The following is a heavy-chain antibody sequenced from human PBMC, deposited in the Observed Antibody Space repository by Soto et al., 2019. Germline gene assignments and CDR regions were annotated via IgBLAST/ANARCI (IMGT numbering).Heavy chain of an antibody. Sequence: ASVKVSCKASGYTFTSYYMHLLRQAPGQGLEWMGIINPSGGSTSYAQKFQGRVTMTRDTSTSTVYMELSSLRSEDTAVYYCAREGWQQLVASFDYWGQGTLVTVPS. CDR2: INPSGGST. D-gene: IGHD6-13*01. CDR1: GYTFTSYY. V-gene: IGHV1-46*01. CDR3: AREGWQQLVASFDY. J-gene: IGHJ4*02.